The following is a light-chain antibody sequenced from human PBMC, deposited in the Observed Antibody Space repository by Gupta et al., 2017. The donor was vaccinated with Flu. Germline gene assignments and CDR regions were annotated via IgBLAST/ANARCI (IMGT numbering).Light chain of an antibody. V-gene: IGKV1-5*03. J-gene: IGKJ2*03. Sequence: DIQMTQLPSTLSASVGDRVTITCRASQSISSWLAWYQQKPGKAPKLLIYKASSLESGVPSRFSGSGSGTEFTLTISSLQPDDVATYYCQQYNSYPYSFGQGTKLEIK. CDR2: KAS. CDR1: QSISSW. CDR3: QQYNSYPYS.